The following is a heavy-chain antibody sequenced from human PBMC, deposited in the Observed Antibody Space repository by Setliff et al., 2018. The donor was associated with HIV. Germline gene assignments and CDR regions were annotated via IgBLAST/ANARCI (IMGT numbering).Heavy chain of an antibody. J-gene: IGHJ4*02. D-gene: IGHD2-15*01. CDR2: INPHTGVT. Sequence: ASVKVSCKASGYIFISYGSCWVRQAPGQGLEWMGNINPHTGVTKYAEKFQGRVTMTRDTSINTIYMELSRLRSDDTAVYYCARVPSRYCSPTTCPFFFDYWGQGTLVTVSS. CDR1: GYIFISYG. V-gene: IGHV1-2*02. CDR3: ARVPSRYCSPTTCPFFFDY.